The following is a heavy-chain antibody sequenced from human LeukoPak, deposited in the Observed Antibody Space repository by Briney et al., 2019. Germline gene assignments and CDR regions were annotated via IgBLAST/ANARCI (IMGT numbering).Heavy chain of an antibody. Sequence: AGGSLRLSCAGSGCIVSSSYTSWVRQAPGKGLEWVSAIYSSGSTDYADSVRGRFTIARDTSKNMVYLQMNSLTAEDTAIYYCASRTGAAPGEFFLHWGQGTLVTVSS. V-gene: IGHV3-53*01. CDR3: ASRTGAAPGEFFLH. CDR1: GCIVSSSY. J-gene: IGHJ1*01. CDR2: IYSSGST. D-gene: IGHD6-19*01.